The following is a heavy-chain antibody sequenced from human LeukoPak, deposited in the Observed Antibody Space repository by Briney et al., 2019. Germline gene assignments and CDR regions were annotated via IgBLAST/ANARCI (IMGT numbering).Heavy chain of an antibody. CDR1: GFTLSNYW. CDR3: VRGLKTAYNYFDY. Sequence: PGGSLRLSCTASGFTLSNYWMSWVRQAPGKGLEWVANIKQDGSQKNYVDSVKGRFTISRDNAKNSLFLQMNSLRVEDTAVYYCVRGLKTAYNYFDYWGQGTLVTVSS. D-gene: IGHD2-21*02. V-gene: IGHV3-7*01. CDR2: IKQDGSQK. J-gene: IGHJ4*02.